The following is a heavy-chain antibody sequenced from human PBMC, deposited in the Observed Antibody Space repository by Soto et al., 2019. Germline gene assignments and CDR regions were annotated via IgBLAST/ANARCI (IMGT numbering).Heavy chain of an antibody. CDR3: ARPLWRDDYNWGYFDL. CDR2: ISYDGSNK. D-gene: IGHD4-4*01. V-gene: IGHV3-30-3*01. CDR1: GFTFSSYA. Sequence: GGSLRLSCAASGFTFSSYAMHWVRQAPGKGLEWVAVISYDGSNKYYADSVKGRFTISRDNSKNTLYLQMNSLRLEDTAVYYCARPLWRDDYNWGYFDLWGRGTLVTVSS. J-gene: IGHJ2*01.